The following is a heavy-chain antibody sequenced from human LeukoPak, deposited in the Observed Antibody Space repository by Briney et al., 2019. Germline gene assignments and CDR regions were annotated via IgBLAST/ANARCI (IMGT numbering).Heavy chain of an antibody. CDR3: AKDYYDSSGYSTFDY. D-gene: IGHD3-22*01. J-gene: IGHJ4*02. V-gene: IGHV3-21*01. CDR1: GFTFSSYS. Sequence: GSLRLSCAASGFTFSSYSMNWVRQAPGKGLEWVSSISSSSSYIYYADSVKGRFTISRDNAKNSLYLQMSSLRAEDTAVYYCAKDYYDSSGYSTFDYWGQGTLVTVSS. CDR2: ISSSSSYI.